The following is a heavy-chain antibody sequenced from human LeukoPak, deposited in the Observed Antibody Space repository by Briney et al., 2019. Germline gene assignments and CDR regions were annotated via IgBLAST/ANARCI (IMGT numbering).Heavy chain of an antibody. CDR1: GGSISSYY. J-gene: IGHJ4*02. Sequence: SETLSLTCTVSGGSISSYYWSWIRQPPGKGLEGIGYIYYSGSTNYNPSLKSRVTISVDTSKNQFSLKLSSVTAADTAVYYCAREAAAGTVDYWGQGTLVTVSS. CDR2: IYYSGST. CDR3: AREAAAGTVDY. D-gene: IGHD6-13*01. V-gene: IGHV4-59*01.